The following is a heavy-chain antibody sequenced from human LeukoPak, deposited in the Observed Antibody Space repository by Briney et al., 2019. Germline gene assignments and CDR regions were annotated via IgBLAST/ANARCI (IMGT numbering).Heavy chain of an antibody. J-gene: IGHJ4*02. CDR1: GGTFSSYA. CDR2: IIPILGIA. V-gene: IGHV1-69*04. D-gene: IGHD3-10*01. Sequence: ASVKVSCKASGGTFSSYAISWVRQAPGQGLEWMGRIIPILGIANYAQKFQGRVTITADKSTSTAYMELSSLRSEDTAVYYCASSSIGMVRGVIMGYYFDYWGQGTLVTVSS. CDR3: ASSSIGMVRGVIMGYYFDY.